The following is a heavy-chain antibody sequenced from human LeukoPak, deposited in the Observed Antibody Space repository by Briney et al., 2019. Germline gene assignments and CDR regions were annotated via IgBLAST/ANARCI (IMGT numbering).Heavy chain of an antibody. CDR1: GGSINSYY. Sequence: TASETLSLTCTVSGGSINSYYWSWIRQPPGKGLEWIGYISHSGSTNYNPSLKSRVTISIDTSKNQFSLKLSSVTAADTAVYYCASRNFGVVTDWGQGTLVTVSS. CDR3: ASRNFGVVTD. CDR2: ISHSGST. V-gene: IGHV4-59*12. D-gene: IGHD3-3*01. J-gene: IGHJ4*02.